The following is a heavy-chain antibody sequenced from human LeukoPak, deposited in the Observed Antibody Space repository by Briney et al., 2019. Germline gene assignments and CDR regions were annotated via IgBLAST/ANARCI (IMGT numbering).Heavy chain of an antibody. CDR1: GLRFSSFA. Sequence: GGSLRLSCVASGLRFSSFALAWVRQTPGKRLEWVAAVTGGGEATHFANAVKGRFTISRDNSKNTIFLRMNRLRVEDTAMYFCGSDPNGDYVGALGYWGRGTLVTVSS. J-gene: IGHJ4*01. V-gene: IGHV3-23*01. CDR2: VTGGGEAT. D-gene: IGHD2-8*01. CDR3: GSDPNGDYVGALGY.